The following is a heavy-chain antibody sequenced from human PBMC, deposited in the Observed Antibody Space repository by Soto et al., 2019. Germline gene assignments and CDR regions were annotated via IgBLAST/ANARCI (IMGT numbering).Heavy chain of an antibody. J-gene: IGHJ5*02. CDR1: GWTISSPYW. V-gene: IGHV4-4*02. CDR2: IFQSGST. Sequence: SETLSLTCCVSGWTISSPYWWTWVRQPPGKGLEWIGEIFQSGSTNYTPSLESRVTISVDKSKNQFSLTLTSVTAADTAVYFCARGRGRYSSGWSWFDPWGQGFLVSVSS. D-gene: IGHD6-19*01. CDR3: ARGRGRYSSGWSWFDP.